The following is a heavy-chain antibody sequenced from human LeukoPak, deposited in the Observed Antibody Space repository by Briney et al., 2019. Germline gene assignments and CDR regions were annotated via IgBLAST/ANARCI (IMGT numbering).Heavy chain of an antibody. Sequence: GGSLRLSCAASGFTFSSYSMNWVRQAPGKGLEWVSSISTDGSHKYYGDSVKGRLTISRDNSKNSLYLQMNNLRAEDTAVYYCARGIAVAGRVDYWGQGTLVTVSS. J-gene: IGHJ4*02. CDR2: ISTDGSHK. D-gene: IGHD6-19*01. CDR1: GFTFSSYS. V-gene: IGHV3-21*01. CDR3: ARGIAVAGRVDY.